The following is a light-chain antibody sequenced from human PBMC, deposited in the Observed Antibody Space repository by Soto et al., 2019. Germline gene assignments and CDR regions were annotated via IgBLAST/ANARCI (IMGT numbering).Light chain of an antibody. V-gene: IGLV2-14*03. Sequence: QSALTQPASVSGSPGQSITISCIGSSSDVGGYGYVSWYQQYPGKAPKIMIYDVYFRPSGISNRFSGSKSGNTASLTISGLQAEDEADYYCSSYTSSSTVIFGGGTKLTVL. CDR1: SSDVGGYGY. J-gene: IGLJ2*01. CDR2: DVY. CDR3: SSYTSSSTVI.